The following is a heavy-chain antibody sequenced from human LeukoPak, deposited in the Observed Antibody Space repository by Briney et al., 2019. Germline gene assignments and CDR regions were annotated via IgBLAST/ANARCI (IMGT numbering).Heavy chain of an antibody. J-gene: IGHJ4*01. CDR2: IFYSGST. Sequence: PSETLSLTCTVSSGSISTSNYYWGWVRQPPGKALEGIGNIFYSGSTYYSPSLKSRVTISLDTSRNQFSLKVTSVTAADTAVYYCARDRSSYAKGHYDYWGQGTLVTVSS. CDR3: ARDRSSYAKGHYDY. D-gene: IGHD6-6*01. CDR1: SGSISTSNYY. V-gene: IGHV4-39*07.